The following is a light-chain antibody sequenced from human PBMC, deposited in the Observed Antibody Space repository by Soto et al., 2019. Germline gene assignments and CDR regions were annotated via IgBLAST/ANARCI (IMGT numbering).Light chain of an antibody. Sequence: DVPMTQYPATLPASVGDRVTITCLASQSISSWLAWYQQKPGKAPKLLIYDASSLESGVPSRFSGSGSGTEFTLTISSLQPDDFATYYCQQYNSYSYTFGQGT. V-gene: IGKV1-5*01. J-gene: IGKJ2*01. CDR3: QQYNSYSYT. CDR2: DAS. CDR1: QSISSW.